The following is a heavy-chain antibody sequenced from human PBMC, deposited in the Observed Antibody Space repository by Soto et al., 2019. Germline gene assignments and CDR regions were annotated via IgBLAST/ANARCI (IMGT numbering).Heavy chain of an antibody. V-gene: IGHV4-34*01. CDR1: GGSFSGYY. Sequence: SETLSLTCAVYGGSFSGYYWSWIRQPPGKGLEWIGEINHSGSTNYNPSLKSRVTVSVDTSKNQFSLKLSSVTAADTAVYYCARSGLIFGVVTFYYYYGMDVWGQGTTVTVSS. J-gene: IGHJ6*02. CDR2: INHSGST. D-gene: IGHD3-3*01. CDR3: ARSGLIFGVVTFYYYYGMDV.